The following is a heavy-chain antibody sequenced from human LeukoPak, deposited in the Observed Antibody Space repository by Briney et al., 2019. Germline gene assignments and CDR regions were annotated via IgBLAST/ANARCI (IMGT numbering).Heavy chain of an antibody. CDR2: ISGSGGST. V-gene: IGHV3-23*01. Sequence: PGGSLRLSCAASGFTFTIYAMSWVRQAPGKGLEWVSAISGSGGSTYYADSVKGRFTISRDNSKNTLYLQMNSLSAEDTAVYYCVRSDWFDPWGQGTLVTVSS. D-gene: IGHD1-26*01. CDR1: GFTFTIYA. CDR3: VRSDWFDP. J-gene: IGHJ5*02.